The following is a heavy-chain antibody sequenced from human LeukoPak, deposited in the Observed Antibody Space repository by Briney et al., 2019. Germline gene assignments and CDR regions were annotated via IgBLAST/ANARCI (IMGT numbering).Heavy chain of an antibody. Sequence: GGSLRLSCAASGSTFSRYWMHSVRHAPGKGLVWVSRVKSDGSDTIYADSVKGRFTISRDNAKNTLYLQMDSLRAEDTAVYYCTTGIGNYYYYWGQGTLVTVAS. CDR2: VKSDGSDT. D-gene: IGHD3-10*01. V-gene: IGHV3-74*01. J-gene: IGHJ4*02. CDR3: TTGIGNYYYY. CDR1: GSTFSRYW.